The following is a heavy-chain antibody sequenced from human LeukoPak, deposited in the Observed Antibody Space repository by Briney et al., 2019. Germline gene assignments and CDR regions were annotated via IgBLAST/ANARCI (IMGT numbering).Heavy chain of an antibody. CDR3: AKDLSAWFGESQTAIDY. V-gene: IGHV3-30*02. CDR2: IYDGSNK. D-gene: IGHD3-10*01. Sequence: PGGSLRLSCAASGFTFSGYGMHWVRQAPGKGLEWVAVIYDGSNKYYADSVKGRFAISRDNSKNTLYLQMNSLRAEDTAVYYCAKDLSAWFGESQTAIDYWGQGTLVTVSS. CDR1: GFTFSGYG. J-gene: IGHJ4*02.